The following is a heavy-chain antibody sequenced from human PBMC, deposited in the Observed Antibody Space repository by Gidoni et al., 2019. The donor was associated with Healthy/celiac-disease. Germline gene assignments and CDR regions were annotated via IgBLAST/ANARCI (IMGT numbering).Heavy chain of an antibody. CDR2: ISYDGSNK. D-gene: IGHD4-17*01. Sequence: QVQLVESGGGVVQPGGSLRLYCAASGFTFSSYAMHWVRQAPGKGLGWVAVISYDGSNKYYADSVKGRFTISRDNSKNTLYLQMNSLRAEDTAVYYCARETRLYGDWYYWGQGTLVTVSS. V-gene: IGHV3-30-3*01. CDR3: ARETRLYGDWYY. J-gene: IGHJ4*02. CDR1: GFTFSSYA.